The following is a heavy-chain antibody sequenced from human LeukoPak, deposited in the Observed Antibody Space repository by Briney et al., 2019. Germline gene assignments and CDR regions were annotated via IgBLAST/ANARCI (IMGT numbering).Heavy chain of an antibody. CDR2: ISGSGGST. D-gene: IGHD5-12*01. Sequence: GGSLRLSCAASGFTFSSYAMGWFRQAPGKGLDWVSAISGSGGSTYYADSVKGRFTISRDNSKNTLYLQMNSLRAEDTAVYYCAKRVAYYYYYMDVWGKGTTVTVSS. J-gene: IGHJ6*03. V-gene: IGHV3-23*01. CDR1: GFTFSSYA. CDR3: AKRVAYYYYYMDV.